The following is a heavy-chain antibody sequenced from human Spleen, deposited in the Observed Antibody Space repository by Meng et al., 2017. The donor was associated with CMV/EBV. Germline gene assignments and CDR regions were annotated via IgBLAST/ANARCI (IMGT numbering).Heavy chain of an antibody. J-gene: IGHJ1*01. CDR3: ARGARDLGYCSGGSCRPSYFQH. Sequence: SETLSLTCTVSGYSISSGYYWGWIRQPPGKGLEWIGSIYHSGSTYYNPSLKSRVTISVDTSKNQFSLKLSSVTAADTAVYYCARGARDLGYCSGGSCRPSYFQHWGQGTLVTVSS. D-gene: IGHD2-15*01. CDR2: IYHSGST. CDR1: GYSISSGYY. V-gene: IGHV4-38-2*02.